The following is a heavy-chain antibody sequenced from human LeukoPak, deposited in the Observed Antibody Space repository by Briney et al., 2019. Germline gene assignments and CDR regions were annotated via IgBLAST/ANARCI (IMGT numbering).Heavy chain of an antibody. CDR1: GGPISTYY. CDR3: ARVFVWYMDV. J-gene: IGHJ6*03. CDR2: NSYSGST. V-gene: IGHV4-59*01. D-gene: IGHD2-8*01. Sequence: PSETLSLTCTVSGGPISTYYWSWIRQPPGKELEWIGYNSYSGSTNYNPSLKGRVTISVDTSKNQFSLKLSSVTAADTAVYYCARVFVWYMDVWGKGTTVTVSS.